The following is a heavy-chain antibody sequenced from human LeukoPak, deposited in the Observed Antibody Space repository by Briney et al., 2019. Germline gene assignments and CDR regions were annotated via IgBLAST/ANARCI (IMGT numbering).Heavy chain of an antibody. Sequence: PSETLSLTCTVSGGSISSYHWSWIRQPPGKGLEWIGYIYYSGSTNYNPSLKSRVTISVDTSKNQFSLKLSSVTAADTAVYYCARGSAGSGWYGANFDYWGQGTLVTVSS. D-gene: IGHD6-19*01. CDR3: ARGSAGSGWYGANFDY. V-gene: IGHV4-59*01. CDR1: GGSISSYH. J-gene: IGHJ4*02. CDR2: IYYSGST.